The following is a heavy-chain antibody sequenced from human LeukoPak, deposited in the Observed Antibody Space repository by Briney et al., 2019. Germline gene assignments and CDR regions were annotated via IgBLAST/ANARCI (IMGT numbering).Heavy chain of an antibody. CDR3: ARDATIFGVVITDY. V-gene: IGHV3-48*01. Sequence: PGGSLTLSCAASGFTFSSYSMNWIRQAPGKGLEGVSYINSSSSTIYYADSVKGRFTIARDNAKNSLYLQMNSLRAEDTAVYYCARDATIFGVVITDYWGQGALVTVSS. J-gene: IGHJ4*02. CDR2: INSSSSTI. CDR1: GFTFSSYS. D-gene: IGHD3-3*01.